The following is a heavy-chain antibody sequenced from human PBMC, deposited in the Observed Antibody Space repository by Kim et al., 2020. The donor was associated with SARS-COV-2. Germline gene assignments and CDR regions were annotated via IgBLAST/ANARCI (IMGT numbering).Heavy chain of an antibody. CDR3: ARGFYGSGTYGY. D-gene: IGHD3-10*01. CDR2: IYYSGST. J-gene: IGHJ4*02. Sequence: SETLSLTCAVSGGSISSYYWNWIRQPPRKGLEWIGYIYYSGSTNYNPSLKSRVTISVDTSKNQFSLRLSSVTAADTAVYYCARGFYGSGTYGYWGQGTL. V-gene: IGHV4-59*01. CDR1: GGSISSYY.